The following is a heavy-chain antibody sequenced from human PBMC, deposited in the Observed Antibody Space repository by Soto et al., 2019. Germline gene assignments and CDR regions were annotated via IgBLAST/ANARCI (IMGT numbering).Heavy chain of an antibody. CDR1: GGTFSSYT. CDR3: ARRAAAGQGGYYYYYMDV. D-gene: IGHD6-13*01. V-gene: IGHV1-69*02. Sequence: ASVKVSCKASGGTFSSYTISWVRQAPGQGLEWMGRIIPILGIANYAQKFQGRVTITADKSTSTAYMELSSLRSEDTAVYYCARRAAAGQGGYYYYYMDVWGKGTTVTVSS. J-gene: IGHJ6*03. CDR2: IIPILGIA.